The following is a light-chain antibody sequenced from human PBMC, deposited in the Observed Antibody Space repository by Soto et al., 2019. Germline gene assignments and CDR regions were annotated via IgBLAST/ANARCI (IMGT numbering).Light chain of an antibody. CDR2: DAS. CDR3: QHRASWPLT. Sequence: EIVLTQSPAILSLSPGERATLSCRASQSITIKLAWYQQKPGQAPRLLIYDASTRATGTPARFSGSGSGTDFTLPISSLEPEGCAFYFCQHRASWPLTFGGGHKVEIK. J-gene: IGKJ4*01. CDR1: QSITIK. V-gene: IGKV3-11*01.